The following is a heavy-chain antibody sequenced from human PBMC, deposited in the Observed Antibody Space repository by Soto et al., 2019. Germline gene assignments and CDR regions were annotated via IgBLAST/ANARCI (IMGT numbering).Heavy chain of an antibody. CDR3: AREIEMATIDGMDV. Sequence: GSLRLSCAASGFTFSSYAMHWFRQAPGKGLEWVAVISYDGSNKYYADSVKGRFTISRDNSKNTLYLQMNSLRAEDTAVYYCAREIEMATIDGMDVWGQGTTVTVS. CDR1: GFTFSSYA. J-gene: IGHJ6*02. D-gene: IGHD5-12*01. V-gene: IGHV3-30-3*01. CDR2: ISYDGSNK.